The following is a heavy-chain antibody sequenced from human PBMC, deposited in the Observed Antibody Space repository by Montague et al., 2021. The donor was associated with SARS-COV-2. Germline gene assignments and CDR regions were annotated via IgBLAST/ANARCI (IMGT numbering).Heavy chain of an antibody. V-gene: IGHV4-59*08. Sequence: SETLSLTCTVSGGSIGSYYWSWIRQPPGKGLEWIGYIYYSGSTNYNPSLKSRVTISVDTSKNQFSLKLSSVTAADTAAYYCARHALGYFDWLNEGYFDYWGQGTLVTVSS. CDR3: ARHALGYFDWLNEGYFDY. CDR2: IYYSGST. CDR1: GGSIGSYY. D-gene: IGHD3-9*01. J-gene: IGHJ4*02.